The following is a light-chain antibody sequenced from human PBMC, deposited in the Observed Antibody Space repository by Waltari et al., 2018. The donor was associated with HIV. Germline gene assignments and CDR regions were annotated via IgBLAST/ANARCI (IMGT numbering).Light chain of an antibody. J-gene: IGLJ2*01. CDR2: EDN. CDR1: GGSIASNY. Sequence: NFMLTQPHSVSESPGKTVTISCTRSGGSIASNYVQWYQQRPGSAPTTVIYEDNQRPSGVPDRFSGSIDSSSNSASLTLSGLKAEDEADYYCQSYDRSNQVFGGGTKLTVL. V-gene: IGLV6-57*03. CDR3: QSYDRSNQV.